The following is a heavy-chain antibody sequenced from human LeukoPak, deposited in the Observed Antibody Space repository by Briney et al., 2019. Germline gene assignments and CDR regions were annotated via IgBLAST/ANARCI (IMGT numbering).Heavy chain of an antibody. CDR2: ISSSSSYI. CDR1: GFTFSSYS. V-gene: IGHV3-21*01. J-gene: IGHJ4*02. CDR3: ARDPTGYSSSWSPASEVASDY. Sequence: GGSLRLSCAASGFTFSSYSMNWVRQAPGEGLEWVSSISSSSSYIYYADSVKGRFTISRDNAKNSLYLQMNSLRAEDTAVYYCARDPTGYSSSWSPASEVASDYWGQGTLVTVSS. D-gene: IGHD6-13*01.